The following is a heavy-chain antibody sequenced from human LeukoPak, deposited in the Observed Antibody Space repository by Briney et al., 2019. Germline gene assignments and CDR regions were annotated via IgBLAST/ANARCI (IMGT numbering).Heavy chain of an antibody. D-gene: IGHD1-26*01. CDR3: ASGSYLYYFDY. Sequence: GEPLQISCKGSGSRFTSYWIGWVRQMPGKGPEWMGIIYPGDSDTRYSPSFQGQVTISADKSISTAYLRWSSLKASDTAMYYCASGSYLYYFDYWGQGTLVTVSS. CDR1: GSRFTSYW. V-gene: IGHV5-51*01. J-gene: IGHJ4*02. CDR2: IYPGDSDT.